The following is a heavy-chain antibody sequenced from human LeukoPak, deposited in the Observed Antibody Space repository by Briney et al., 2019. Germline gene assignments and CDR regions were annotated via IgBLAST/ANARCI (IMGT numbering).Heavy chain of an antibody. J-gene: IGHJ4*02. D-gene: IGHD5-18*01. CDR2: IRYDGSKK. Sequence: GTSLRLSCAASGFTYRNYGMHWVRQAPGKGLVWVALIRYDGSKKDYADSVKGRFTISRDNSKNTLHLQMNNLRAEDTAVYYCARTGDTERFDYWGEGTLVTVSS. CDR1: GFTYRNYG. CDR3: ARTGDTERFDY. V-gene: IGHV3-33*01.